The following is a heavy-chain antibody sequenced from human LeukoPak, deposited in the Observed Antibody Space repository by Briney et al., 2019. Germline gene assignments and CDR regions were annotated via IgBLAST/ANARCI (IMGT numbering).Heavy chain of an antibody. CDR1: GGTFSSYA. Sequence: GASVKVSCKASGGTFSSYAISWVRQAPGQGLEWMGGIIPIFGTANYAQKFQGRVTITTDESTSTAYMELSSLRSEDTAVYYRARGGSYYNYYYYMDVWGKGTTVTVSS. CDR2: IIPIFGTA. CDR3: ARGGSYYNYYYYMDV. D-gene: IGHD1-26*01. V-gene: IGHV1-69*05. J-gene: IGHJ6*03.